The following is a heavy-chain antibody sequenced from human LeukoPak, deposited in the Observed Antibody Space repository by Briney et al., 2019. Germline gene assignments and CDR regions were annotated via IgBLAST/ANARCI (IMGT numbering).Heavy chain of an antibody. Sequence: GGSLRLSCAASGFTFSSYGMHWVRQAPGKGLEWVAFIRYDGSNKYYADSVKGRFTISRDNSKNTLYLQMNSLRTEDTAVHYCAKDYDSGSYYIPDAFDIWGQGTMVTVSS. CDR2: IRYDGSNK. CDR3: AKDYDSGSYYIPDAFDI. D-gene: IGHD1-26*01. V-gene: IGHV3-30*02. CDR1: GFTFSSYG. J-gene: IGHJ3*02.